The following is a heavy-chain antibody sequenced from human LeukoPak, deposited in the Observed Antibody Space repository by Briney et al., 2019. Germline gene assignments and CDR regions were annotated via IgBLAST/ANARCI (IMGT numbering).Heavy chain of an antibody. Sequence: GRSLRLSCAASGFTFDDYAMHWVRQAPGKGLEWVSGINWNSGRIGYADSVKGRFTISRDNAKNSLYLQMNSLRAEDMALYYCARDPTPSGYDQIDYWGQGTLVTVSS. J-gene: IGHJ4*02. V-gene: IGHV3-9*03. CDR3: ARDPTPSGYDQIDY. D-gene: IGHD5-12*01. CDR2: INWNSGRI. CDR1: GFTFDDYA.